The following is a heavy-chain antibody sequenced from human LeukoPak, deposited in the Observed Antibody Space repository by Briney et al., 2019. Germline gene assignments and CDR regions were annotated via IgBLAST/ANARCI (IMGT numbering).Heavy chain of an antibody. CDR3: ARARIAAPLLDY. J-gene: IGHJ4*02. V-gene: IGHV3-74*01. D-gene: IGHD6-13*01. CDR1: GFTFSSYW. CDR2: INGDGSIT. Sequence: GGSLRLSCAASGFTFSSYWLHWVRQAPGKGLLWVSRINGDGSITSTAVSVKGRFTISRDNAKNSLYLQMNSLRVEDTAIYFCARARIAAPLLDYWGQGTLVTVSS.